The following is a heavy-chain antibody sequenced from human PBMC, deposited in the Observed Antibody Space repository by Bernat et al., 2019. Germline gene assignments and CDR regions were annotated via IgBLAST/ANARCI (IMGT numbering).Heavy chain of an antibody. Sequence: QITLKESGPTLVKPTQTLTLTCTFSGFSLSTSGVGVGWIRQPPGKALEWLALIYWDGDKRYSPYLKSRLTITKDTSKNQVVLTMTNMDPVDTATYYCAHLTSSRIYYYYYMDVWGQGTPVTVSS. CDR1: GFSLSTSGVG. J-gene: IGHJ6*03. D-gene: IGHD2-2*01. V-gene: IGHV2-5*02. CDR3: AHLTSSRIYYYYYMDV. CDR2: IYWDGDK.